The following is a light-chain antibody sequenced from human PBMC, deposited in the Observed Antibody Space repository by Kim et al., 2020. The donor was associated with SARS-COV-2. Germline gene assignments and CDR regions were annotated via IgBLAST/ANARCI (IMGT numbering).Light chain of an antibody. CDR1: QSIRSY. Sequence: DIQMTQSPPSLSASVGDRVTITCRASQSIRSYLNWYQQKPGKAPKLLIYAASSLQSGVPSRFTGSGSGTDFTLSISSLQPEDFATYYCQQSFTAPFTFGQGTKLEI. J-gene: IGKJ2*01. CDR2: AAS. CDR3: QQSFTAPFT. V-gene: IGKV1-39*01.